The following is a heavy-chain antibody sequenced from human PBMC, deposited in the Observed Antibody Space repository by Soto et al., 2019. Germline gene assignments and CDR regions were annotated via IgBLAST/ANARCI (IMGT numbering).Heavy chain of an antibody. V-gene: IGHV3-23*04. J-gene: IGHJ6*02. CDR1: GFTFSSYA. CDR2: ISGNGDST. Sequence: EVLLVESGGGLLQPGGSLRLSCAASGFTFSSYAMTWVRQAPGKGLAWVSAISGNGDSTYYADSAKRRFTISRDNSKNVLYLQMTSLRAENTAVYYCAQEAGFRLTNRRDVWGQGTMVTVSS. D-gene: IGHD5-12*01. CDR3: AQEAGFRLTNRRDV.